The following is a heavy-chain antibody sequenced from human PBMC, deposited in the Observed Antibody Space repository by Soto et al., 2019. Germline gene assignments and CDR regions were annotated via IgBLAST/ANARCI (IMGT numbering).Heavy chain of an antibody. CDR3: ARSVFP. CDR2: IYYSGST. CDR1: DGSISSGGYY. Sequence: QVQLQESGPGLVKPSQTLSLTCTVSDGSISSGGYYWTWIRQHPGKGLEWVGYIYYSGSTYYNPSLNSQVTRSVDTSKNQYSLKLSSVTAADTAVYYCARSVFPWGQGTLVTVSS. J-gene: IGHJ5*02. V-gene: IGHV4-31*01.